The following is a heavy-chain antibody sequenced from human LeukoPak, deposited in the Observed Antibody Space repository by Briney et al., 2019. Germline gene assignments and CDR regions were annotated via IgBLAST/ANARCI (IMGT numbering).Heavy chain of an antibody. CDR1: GYTFTGYY. J-gene: IGHJ5*02. CDR3: ARDRVPAALRSNWFDP. D-gene: IGHD2-2*01. CDR2: INPNSGGT. V-gene: IGHV1-2*02. Sequence: GASVKVSCKASGYTFTGYYMHWVRQAPGQGLEWMGWINPNSGGTNYAQKFQGRVTMTRDTSISTAYMELSRLRSDDTAVYYCARDRVPAALRSNWFDPWGQGTLVTVSS.